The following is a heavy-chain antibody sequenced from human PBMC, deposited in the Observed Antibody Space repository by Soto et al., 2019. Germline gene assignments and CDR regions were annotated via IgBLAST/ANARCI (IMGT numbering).Heavy chain of an antibody. CDR3: ARGPRRYFDL. V-gene: IGHV4-61*01. CDR1: GDSVSSGNYY. Sequence: QAQLQESGPGLVKPSETLSLTCTVSGDSVSSGNYYWSWIRQPPGKGLEWIGYMYYSANTNYNPPLKSRVTISVDTSDNQLSLKLRSVTAADTAVYYCARGPRRYFDLWGRGTLVTVSS. CDR2: MYYSANT. J-gene: IGHJ2*01.